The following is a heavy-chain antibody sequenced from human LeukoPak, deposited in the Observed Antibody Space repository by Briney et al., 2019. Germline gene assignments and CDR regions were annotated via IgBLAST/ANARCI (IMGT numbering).Heavy chain of an antibody. CDR3: ARVHWGSSWYWFDP. Sequence: SETLSLTCTVSGGSISSYWSWIRQPAGKGLEWIGRIYGSGSTNYNPSLKSRVTISVDTSKNQFSLKLSSVTAADTAVYYCARVHWGSSWYWFDPWGQGTLVTVSS. J-gene: IGHJ5*02. CDR1: GGSISSY. CDR2: IYGSGST. D-gene: IGHD6-13*01. V-gene: IGHV4-4*07.